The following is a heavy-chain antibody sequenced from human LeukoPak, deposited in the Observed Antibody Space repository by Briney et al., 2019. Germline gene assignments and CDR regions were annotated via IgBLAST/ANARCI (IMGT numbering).Heavy chain of an antibody. CDR2: ISGGSSTM. Sequence: PGTSLRLSCAASGFTFSTYTMSWVRQAPGRGLEWVSFISGGSSTMYYADSVRGRFTISRDNARNSLYLQMNSLRAEDTAVYYCARDRYYAFDYWGQGTLVTVSS. V-gene: IGHV3-48*01. D-gene: IGHD3-10*01. CDR3: ARDRYYAFDY. CDR1: GFTFSTYT. J-gene: IGHJ4*02.